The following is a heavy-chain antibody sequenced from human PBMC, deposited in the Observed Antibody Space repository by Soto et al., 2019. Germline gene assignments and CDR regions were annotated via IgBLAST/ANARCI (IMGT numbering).Heavy chain of an antibody. CDR1: GFTVSGNY. V-gene: IGHV3-66*01. CDR2: IYSGGNT. CDR3: ARDMTTVYMDV. J-gene: IGHJ6*03. Sequence: GGSLRLSCAASGFTVSGNYMSWVRQAPGRGLEWVSVIYSGGNTFLADSVKGRFAISRDNSKNTLYLQMNSLRAEDTAVYYCARDMTTVYMDVLGTGTKVTVSS. D-gene: IGHD4-17*01.